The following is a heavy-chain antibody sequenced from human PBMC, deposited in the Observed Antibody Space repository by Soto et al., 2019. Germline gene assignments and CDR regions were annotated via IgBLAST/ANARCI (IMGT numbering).Heavy chain of an antibody. V-gene: IGHV4-34*02. CDR2: INHSGST. Sequence: QVQLQQWGAGLLKQSETLSLTCAVYGGSFSDYYWSWIRQPPGKGLEWIGEINHSGSTIYNPSLKSRVTMSVDTSKIQFSLNLTSVTAADTAVYYCARGGRSGGSCYRPFFSDWGQGTLVTVSS. J-gene: IGHJ4*02. CDR1: GGSFSDYY. D-gene: IGHD2-15*01. CDR3: ARGGRSGGSCYRPFFSD.